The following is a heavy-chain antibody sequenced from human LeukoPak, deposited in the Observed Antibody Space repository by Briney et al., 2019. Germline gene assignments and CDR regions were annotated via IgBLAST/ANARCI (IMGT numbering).Heavy chain of an antibody. CDR3: AKHVITDGSGYYYFDS. V-gene: IGHV4-39*01. D-gene: IGHD3-22*01. J-gene: IGHJ4*02. CDR1: GGSISSDCCY. CDR2: FYYTGTT. Sequence: SETLSLTCTVSGGSISSDCCYWGWIRQPPGKGPEWIGGFYYTGTTYYSPSLKSRITISANTSKNQFSLRLSSVTAAETAVYYCAKHVITDGSGYYYFDSWGQGPLVTVSA.